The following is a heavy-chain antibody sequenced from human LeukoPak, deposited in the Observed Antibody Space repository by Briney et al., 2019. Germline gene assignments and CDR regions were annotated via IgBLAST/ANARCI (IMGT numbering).Heavy chain of an antibody. J-gene: IGHJ4*02. D-gene: IGHD2-15*01. CDR3: AKDGVRTPRPDYFDY. CDR2: ISSSSSYI. CDR1: GFTFSSYS. Sequence: GGSLRLSCAASGFTFSSYSMNWVRQAPGKGLEWVSSISSSSSYIYYADSVKGRFTISRDNAKNSLYLQMNSLRAEDTAVYYCAKDGVRTPRPDYFDYWGQGTLVTVSS. V-gene: IGHV3-21*04.